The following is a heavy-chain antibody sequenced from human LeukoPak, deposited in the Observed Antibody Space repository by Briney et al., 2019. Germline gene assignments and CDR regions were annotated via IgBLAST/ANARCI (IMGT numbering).Heavy chain of an antibody. D-gene: IGHD5-24*01. CDR1: GFTFSSYG. CDR3: ARWVELATMRGLHDAFGI. Sequence: QTGGSLRLSCAASGFTFSSYGMHWVRQAPGKGLEWVAFIRYDGSNKYYADSVKGRFTISRDNTKNTLYLQMNSLRAEDTAVYYCARWVELATMRGLHDAFGIWGQGTMVTVSS. CDR2: IRYDGSNK. V-gene: IGHV3-30*02. J-gene: IGHJ3*02.